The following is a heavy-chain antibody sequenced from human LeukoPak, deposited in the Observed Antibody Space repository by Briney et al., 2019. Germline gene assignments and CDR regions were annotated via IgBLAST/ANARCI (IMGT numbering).Heavy chain of an antibody. CDR2: ISSSSNYI. CDR3: ARDPVVVVPAATPGSSSYYYYKGLDV. CDR1: GFTFRKYR. D-gene: IGHD2-2*01. Sequence: GGSLRLSCAASGFTFRKYRMHWVRQTPGKALEWVASISSSSNYIFYGDSLRGRFTISRDNANNSLSLHINSLSAEDTGVYYCARDPVVVVPAATPGSSSYYYYKGLDVWGQGTTVTVSS. V-gene: IGHV3-21*06. J-gene: IGHJ6*02.